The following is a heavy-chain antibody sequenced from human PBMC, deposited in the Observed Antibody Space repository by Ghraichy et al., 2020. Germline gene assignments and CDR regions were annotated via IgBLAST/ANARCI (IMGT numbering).Heavy chain of an antibody. J-gene: IGHJ5*02. Sequence: SVKVSCKASGGTFSSYAISWVRQAPGQGLEWMGGIIPIFGTANYAQKFQGRVTITADESTSTAYMELSSLRSEDTAVYYCARDRVYCGGDCKKGYNWFDPWGQGTLVTVSS. CDR3: ARDRVYCGGDCKKGYNWFDP. CDR1: GGTFSSYA. D-gene: IGHD2-21*02. CDR2: IIPIFGTA. V-gene: IGHV1-69*13.